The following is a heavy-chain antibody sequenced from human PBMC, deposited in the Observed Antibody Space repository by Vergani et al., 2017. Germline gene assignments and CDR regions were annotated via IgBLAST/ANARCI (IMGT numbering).Heavy chain of an antibody. D-gene: IGHD3-22*01. CDR2: IYSGGST. J-gene: IGHJ5*02. Sequence: EVQLVESGGGLIQPGGSLRLSCAASGFTVSSNYMSWVRQAPGKGLEWVSVIYSGGSTYYADSVKGRFTISRDNSKNTLYLQMNSLRAEDTAVYYCARDVRSYDSSGYYLTYNWFDPWGQGTLVTVSS. CDR3: ARDVRSYDSSGYYLTYNWFDP. V-gene: IGHV3-53*01. CDR1: GFTVSSNY.